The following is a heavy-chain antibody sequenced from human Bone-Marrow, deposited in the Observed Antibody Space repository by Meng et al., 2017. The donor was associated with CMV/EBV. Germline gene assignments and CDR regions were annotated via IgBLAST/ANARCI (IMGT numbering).Heavy chain of an antibody. J-gene: IGHJ4*02. D-gene: IGHD2-2*01. V-gene: IGHV3-74*01. CDR3: AREGGLESRSTSYYALHYFDY. Sequence: GGSLRLSCAASGFTFSSYWMDWVRQAPGKGLVWVSRINSDGSSTSYADSVKGRFTISRDNAKNPQYLQMNSLRAEDAAVYDCAREGGLESRSTSYYALHYFDYWGQGTLVTVSS. CDR2: INSDGSST. CDR1: GFTFSSYW.